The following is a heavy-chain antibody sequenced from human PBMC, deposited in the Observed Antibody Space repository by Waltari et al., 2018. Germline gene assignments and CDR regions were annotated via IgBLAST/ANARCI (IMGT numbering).Heavy chain of an antibody. Sequence: QVQLQQWGAGLLKPSATLSLTCAVYGGSFSGYYWSWIRQPPGKGLEWIGEINHSGSTNYNPSLKSRVTISVDTSKNQFSLKLSSVTAADTAVYYCARSGRYYDSSGYYWYGYWGQGTLVTVSS. CDR1: GGSFSGYY. CDR3: ARSGRYYDSSGYYWYGY. CDR2: INHSGST. J-gene: IGHJ4*02. D-gene: IGHD3-22*01. V-gene: IGHV4-34*01.